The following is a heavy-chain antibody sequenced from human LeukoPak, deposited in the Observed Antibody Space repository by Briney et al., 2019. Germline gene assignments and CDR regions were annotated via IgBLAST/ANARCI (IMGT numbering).Heavy chain of an antibody. V-gene: IGHV1-46*01. J-gene: IGHJ6*02. CDR2: INPSGGST. D-gene: IGHD6-19*01. CDR3: ASDSSGWYDYYYGMDV. CDR1: GYTFTSYY. Sequence: ASVKVSCKASGYTFTSYYMHWVRQAPGQGLEWMGIINPSGGSTSYAQKFQGGVTMTRDTSTSTVYMELSSLRSEDTAVYYCASDSSGWYDYYYGMDVWGQGTTVTVSS.